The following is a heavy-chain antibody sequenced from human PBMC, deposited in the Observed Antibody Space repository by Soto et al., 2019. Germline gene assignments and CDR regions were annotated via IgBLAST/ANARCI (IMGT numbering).Heavy chain of an antibody. CDR3: ARHPIVVVTATQIGAWVQIGWFDP. CDR1: GGSISSSNW. J-gene: IGHJ5*02. D-gene: IGHD2-21*02. V-gene: IGHV4-4*02. Sequence: PSETLSLTCAVSGGSISSSNWWSWVRQPPGKGLEWIGEIYHSGSTNYNPSLKSRVTISVDKSKNQFSLKLSSVTAADTAVYYCARHPIVVVTATQIGAWVQIGWFDPWGQGTLVIVSS. CDR2: IYHSGST.